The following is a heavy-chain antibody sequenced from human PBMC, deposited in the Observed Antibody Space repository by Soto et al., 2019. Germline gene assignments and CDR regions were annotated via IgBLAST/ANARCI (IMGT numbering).Heavy chain of an antibody. CDR3: ARALGSGYFDY. CDR1: GFTFSSYA. V-gene: IGHV3-64*01. D-gene: IGHD3-3*01. Sequence: GGSLRLSCAASGFTFSSYAMHWVRQAPGKGLEYVSAISSNGGSTYYANSVKGRFTISRDNSKNTLYLQMGSLRAEDMAVYYCARALGSGYFDYWGQGTLVTVSS. CDR2: ISSNGGST. J-gene: IGHJ4*02.